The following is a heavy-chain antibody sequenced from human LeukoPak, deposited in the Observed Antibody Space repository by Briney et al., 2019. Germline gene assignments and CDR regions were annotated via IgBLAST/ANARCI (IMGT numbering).Heavy chain of an antibody. CDR3: ARILPYSSGWYVHYYGMDV. Sequence: SETLSLTCTVSAGSVSNDYYWSWLRQPPGKALEWIGYIYYTGTTYYIPSLEGRVTISVDTSKNQFSVKLNSVTAADTAVYYCARILPYSSGWYVHYYGMDVWGQGTTVTVSS. J-gene: IGHJ6*02. D-gene: IGHD6-19*01. V-gene: IGHV4-59*02. CDR1: AGSVSNDY. CDR2: IYYTGTT.